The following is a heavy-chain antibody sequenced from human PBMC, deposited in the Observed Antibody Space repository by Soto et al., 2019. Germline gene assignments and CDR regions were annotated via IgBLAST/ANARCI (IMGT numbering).Heavy chain of an antibody. CDR3: AKVSSSSWYRDTNRDLDY. Sequence: GGSPRLSCAASGFTFSSYAMSWVRQAPGKGLEWVSAISGSGGSTYYADSVKGRFTISRDNSKNTLYLQMNSLRAEDTAVYYCAKVSSSSWYRDTNRDLDYWGQGTLVTVSS. CDR2: ISGSGGST. D-gene: IGHD6-13*01. J-gene: IGHJ4*02. V-gene: IGHV3-23*01. CDR1: GFTFSSYA.